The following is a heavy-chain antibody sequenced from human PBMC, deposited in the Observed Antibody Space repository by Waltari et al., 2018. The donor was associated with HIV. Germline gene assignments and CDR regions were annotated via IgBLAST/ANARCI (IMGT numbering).Heavy chain of an antibody. J-gene: IGHJ4*02. D-gene: IGHD6-13*01. V-gene: IGHV3-30*01. CDR1: GFTFSSPP. Sequence: QVQLVESGGGVVQPGRSLRLPCSASGFTFSSPPMHWVRQAPGKGLECVSFISFDGSYKQYADSVKGRFTISRDTSKNTLYLQMNSLRAEDTAVYYCARVGYSSSWAYFDYWGQGTLVTVSS. CDR3: ARVGYSSSWAYFDY. CDR2: ISFDGSYK.